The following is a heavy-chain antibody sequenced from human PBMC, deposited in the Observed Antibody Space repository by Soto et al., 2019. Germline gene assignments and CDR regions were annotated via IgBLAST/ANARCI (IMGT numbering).Heavy chain of an antibody. Sequence: DVELVESGGGLVQTGGSLRLACAASGFTYTSHDLHWVRRATGRGLEWVSAIGATGDTHYADSVRGRFTISRENTFNTMYLQMNSLRAEDTAVYYCVRVPTARFYERGAFDYWGQGALVTVSS. CDR1: GFTYTSHD. CDR2: IGATGDT. CDR3: VRVPTARFYERGAFDY. D-gene: IGHD1-26*01. V-gene: IGHV3-13*01. J-gene: IGHJ4*02.